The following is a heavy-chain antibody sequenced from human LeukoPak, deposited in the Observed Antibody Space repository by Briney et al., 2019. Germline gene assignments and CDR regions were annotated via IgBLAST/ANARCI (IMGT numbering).Heavy chain of an antibody. Sequence: GASVKVSCKASGYTFTSYAMHWVRQAPGQRLEWMGWINAGNGNTKYSQKFQGRVTITRDTSASTAYMELSSLRSEDTAVYYCATEAVAAAGIEARYWGQGTLVTVSS. J-gene: IGHJ4*02. CDR2: INAGNGNT. D-gene: IGHD6-13*01. V-gene: IGHV1-3*01. CDR1: GYTFTSYA. CDR3: ATEAVAAAGIEARY.